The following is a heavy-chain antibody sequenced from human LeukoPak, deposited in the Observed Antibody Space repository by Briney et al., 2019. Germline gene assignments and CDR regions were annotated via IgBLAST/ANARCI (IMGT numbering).Heavy chain of an antibody. CDR2: ISGSGGST. J-gene: IGHJ4*02. D-gene: IGHD4-17*01. CDR1: GFTFSSYA. V-gene: IGHV3-23*01. Sequence: GGSLRLSCAASGFTFSSYAMSWVRQAPGKGLEWVSAISGSGGSTYYADSVKGRFAISRDNSKNTLYLQMNSLRAEDTAVYYCAKIPTVTTYFDYWGQGTLVTVSS. CDR3: AKIPTVTTYFDY.